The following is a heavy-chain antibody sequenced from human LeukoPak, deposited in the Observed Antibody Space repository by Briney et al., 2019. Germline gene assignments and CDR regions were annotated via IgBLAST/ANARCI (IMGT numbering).Heavy chain of an antibody. J-gene: IGHJ4*02. V-gene: IGHV4-59*01. Sequence: SETLSLTCAVYGGSFSGYYWSWIRQPPGKGLEWIGYIYYSGSTNQNPSLKSRVSISVDTSKNQFSLKLSSVTAADTAVYYCARGGPDVEMATTIDYWGQGTLVTVSS. D-gene: IGHD5-24*01. CDR2: IYYSGST. CDR3: ARGGPDVEMATTIDY. CDR1: GGSFSGYY.